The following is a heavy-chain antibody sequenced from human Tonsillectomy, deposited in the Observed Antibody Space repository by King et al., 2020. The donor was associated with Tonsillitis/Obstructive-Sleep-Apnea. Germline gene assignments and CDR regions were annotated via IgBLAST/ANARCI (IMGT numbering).Heavy chain of an antibody. CDR1: GFTFSNAW. J-gene: IGHJ4*02. Sequence: VQLVESGGGLVKPGGSLRLSCAASGFTFSNAWMSWVRQAPGKGLEWVGRIKSKTDVGTTDYAAPVKGRFTISRDDSKNTLYLQMNSLKTEDTAVYYCTTAPLVAFDYWGQGTLVTVSS. CDR3: TTAPLVAFDY. CDR2: IKSKTDVGTT. V-gene: IGHV3-15*01.